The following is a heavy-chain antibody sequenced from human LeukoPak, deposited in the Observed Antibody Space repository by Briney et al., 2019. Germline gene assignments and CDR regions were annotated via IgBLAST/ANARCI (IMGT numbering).Heavy chain of an antibody. V-gene: IGHV3-23*01. CDR2: ISGSGGST. J-gene: IGHJ4*02. CDR1: GFTFSSYA. CDR3: AKDNVIYYDILTGYDQKGDY. D-gene: IGHD3-9*01. Sequence: GGSLRLSCAASGFTFSSYAMSWVRQAPGKGLEWVLAISGSGGSTYYADSVKGRFTISRDNSKNTLYLQMNSLRAEDTAVYYCAKDNVIYYDILTGYDQKGDYWGQGTLVTVSS.